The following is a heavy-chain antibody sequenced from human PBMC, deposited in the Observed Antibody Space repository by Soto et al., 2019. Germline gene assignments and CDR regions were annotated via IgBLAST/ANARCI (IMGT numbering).Heavy chain of an antibody. D-gene: IGHD1-26*01. J-gene: IGHJ4*02. CDR3: ARTTTLQTKGFDY. CDR2: IIPILGIA. CDR1: GGTFSSYT. Sequence: SVKVSCKASGGTFSSYTISWVRQAPGQGLEWMGRIIPILGIANYAQKFQGRVTITADKSTSTAYMELSSLRSEDTAVYYCARTTTLQTKGFDYWGQGALVTVSS. V-gene: IGHV1-69*02.